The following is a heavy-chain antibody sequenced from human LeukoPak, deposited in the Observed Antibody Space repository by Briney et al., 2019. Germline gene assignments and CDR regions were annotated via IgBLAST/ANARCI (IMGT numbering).Heavy chain of an antibody. V-gene: IGHV3-23*01. J-gene: IGHJ4*01. CDR1: GFTFSTYT. CDR3: VKDLGRNLGGPGY. Sequence: GGSLRLSCAASGFTFSTYTMAWVRQAPGGGLEWVSGIGGDGGGGTYYADSVRGRFAISRDNSKRTLYLQMYSLRVEDTAVYYCVKDLGRNLGGPGYWGRGTLVTVSS. D-gene: IGHD1-26*01. CDR2: IGGDGGGGT.